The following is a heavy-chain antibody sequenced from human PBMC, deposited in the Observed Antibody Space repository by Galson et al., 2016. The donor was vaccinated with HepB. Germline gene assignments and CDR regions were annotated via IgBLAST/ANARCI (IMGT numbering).Heavy chain of an antibody. CDR2: FNREDGET. Sequence: SVKVSCKVSGYTVTDLSMHWVRQTPGKGLEWMGGFNREDGETIYAQKFQGRVTMTEDTSTDTAYMELSSLRSEDTAMYYCATGFGGWYQGINFDYWGQGTLVTVSS. J-gene: IGHJ4*02. CDR3: ATGFGGWYQGINFDY. V-gene: IGHV1-24*01. D-gene: IGHD6-19*01. CDR1: GYTVTDLS.